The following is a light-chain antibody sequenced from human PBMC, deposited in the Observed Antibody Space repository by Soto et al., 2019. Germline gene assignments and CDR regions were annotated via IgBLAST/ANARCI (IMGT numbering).Light chain of an antibody. J-gene: IGKJ1*01. V-gene: IGKV1-5*03. CDR1: QSISSW. Sequence: DIPMTQSPSTLSASVGDRVTITCRASQSISSWLAWYQQKPGKAPKLLIYKASSLESGVPSRFSGSGSGTEFTLTISSLQPDDFATYYCQQYKSYSRTFGQGTKVELK. CDR3: QQYKSYSRT. CDR2: KAS.